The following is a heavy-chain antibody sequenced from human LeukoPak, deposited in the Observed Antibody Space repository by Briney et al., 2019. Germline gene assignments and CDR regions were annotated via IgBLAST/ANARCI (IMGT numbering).Heavy chain of an antibody. CDR3: ARDSSGYFFLPFDC. Sequence: SETLSLTCTVSGGSISSHYWSWIRQTPGKGLEWIGYIYSTGSTNYNPSLRSRVTMSVETSKNQFSLRLSSVTAADTAVYYCARDSSGYFFLPFDCWGQGILVTVSS. CDR1: GGSISSHY. CDR2: IYSTGST. D-gene: IGHD3-22*01. J-gene: IGHJ4*02. V-gene: IGHV4-59*11.